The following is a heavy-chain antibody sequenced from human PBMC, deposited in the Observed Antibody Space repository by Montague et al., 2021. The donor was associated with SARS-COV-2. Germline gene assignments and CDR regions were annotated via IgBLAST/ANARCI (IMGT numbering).Heavy chain of an antibody. D-gene: IGHD3-3*01. V-gene: IGHV4-39*01. CDR2: IYYSGST. CDR3: ARHSGRDTIFGVITIPDAFDI. J-gene: IGHJ3*02. Sequence: SETLSLTCTVSGGSISSSNHYWGWIRQPPGKGLDWIGSIYYSGSTYYKPSLKSRVTIYVDTSKNQFSLKLSSVTAADTAVYYCARHSGRDTIFGVITIPDAFDIWGQGTTVTVSS. CDR1: GGSISSSNHY.